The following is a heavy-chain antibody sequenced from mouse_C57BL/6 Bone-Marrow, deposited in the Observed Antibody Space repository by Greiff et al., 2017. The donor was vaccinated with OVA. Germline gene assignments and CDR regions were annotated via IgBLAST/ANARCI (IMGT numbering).Heavy chain of an antibody. V-gene: IGHV1-18*01. D-gene: IGHD4-1*01. CDR2: INPNNGGT. J-gene: IGHJ2*01. Sequence: VQLQQSGPELVKPGASVKIPCKASGYTFTDYNMDWVKQSHGKSLEWIGDINPNNGGTIYNQKFKGKATLTVDKSSSTAYMELRSLTAEDTAVYYCARSPGTKYYFDYWGQGTTLTVSS. CDR3: ARSPGTKYYFDY. CDR1: GYTFTDYN.